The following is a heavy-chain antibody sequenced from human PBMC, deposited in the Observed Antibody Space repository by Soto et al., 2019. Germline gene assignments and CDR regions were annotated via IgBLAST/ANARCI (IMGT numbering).Heavy chain of an antibody. CDR3: ARFSGSYTRGLDY. J-gene: IGHJ4*02. V-gene: IGHV3-72*01. Sequence: EVQLVESGGGLVQPGGSLRLSCAASGFTFSDHYMDWVRHAPGKGLEWVGRSRNKANSYSTEYAASVKGRFTISRDESKNSLYLQMNSLKTEDTAVYYCARFSGSYTRGLDYWGQATLGTVSS. CDR1: GFTFSDHY. CDR2: SRNKANSYST. D-gene: IGHD1-26*01.